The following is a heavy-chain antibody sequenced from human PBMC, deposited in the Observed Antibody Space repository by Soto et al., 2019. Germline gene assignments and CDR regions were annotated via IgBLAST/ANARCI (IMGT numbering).Heavy chain of an antibody. Sequence: QVQLVQSGAEVKKPGASVKVSCKASGYTFTSYGISWVRQAPGQGLEWMGWISAYNGNRNYAQKLQGRVTMTTDTSTSTAYMELRSMRSDDTAVYYCARGMSTFEHRGVRFDYWGQGTLVTVSS. V-gene: IGHV1-18*01. D-gene: IGHD3-10*01. CDR2: ISAYNGNR. J-gene: IGHJ4*02. CDR3: ARGMSTFEHRGVRFDY. CDR1: GYTFTSYG.